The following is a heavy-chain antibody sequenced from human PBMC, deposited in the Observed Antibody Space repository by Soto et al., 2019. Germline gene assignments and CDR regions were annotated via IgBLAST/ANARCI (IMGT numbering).Heavy chain of an antibody. CDR2: ISSNGGST. CDR1: GFTFSSYA. D-gene: IGHD6-19*01. J-gene: IGHJ4*02. Sequence: EVQLVESGGGVVQPGGSLRLSCAASGFTFSSYAMHWVRQAPGKGLEYVSGISSNGGSTHYANSVKGRFTISRDNSKNTLYLQMGSLRAEDMAVYYCARQWLDSYYFDYWGQGTLVTVSS. V-gene: IGHV3-64*01. CDR3: ARQWLDSYYFDY.